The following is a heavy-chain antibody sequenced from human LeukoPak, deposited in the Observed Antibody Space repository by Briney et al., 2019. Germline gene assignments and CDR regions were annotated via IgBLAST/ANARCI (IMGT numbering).Heavy chain of an antibody. CDR1: GGTFSSYA. V-gene: IGHV1-69*04. D-gene: IGHD2-15*01. CDR3: ARDAVVVVAATPFDY. J-gene: IGHJ4*02. CDR2: IIPILGIA. Sequence: ASVKVSCKASGGTFSSYAISWVRQAPGQGLEWTGRIIPILGIANYAQKFQGRVTITADKSTSTAYMELSSLRSEDTAVYYCARDAVVVVAATPFDYWGQGTLVTVSS.